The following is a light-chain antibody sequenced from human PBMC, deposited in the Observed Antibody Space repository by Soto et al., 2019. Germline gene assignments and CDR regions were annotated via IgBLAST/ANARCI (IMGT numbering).Light chain of an antibody. CDR3: CSYAGSSTGV. J-gene: IGLJ3*02. CDR1: SSDVGSYNL. CDR2: EGS. V-gene: IGLV2-23*01. Sequence: QSALTQPASVSGSPGQSITISCTGTSSDVGSYNLVSWYQQHPGKAPKLMIYEGSKRPSGVSNRFSGSKSGNTASLTISGIKAEDEADYYCCSYAGSSTGVFGGGTKLTVL.